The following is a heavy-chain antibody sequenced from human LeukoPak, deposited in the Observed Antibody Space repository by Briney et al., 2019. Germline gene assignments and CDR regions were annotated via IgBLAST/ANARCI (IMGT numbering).Heavy chain of an antibody. J-gene: IGHJ4*02. Sequence: GRSLRLSCAASGFTFSSYGMHWVRQAPGKGLEWVSAISGSGGSTYYADSVKGRFTISRDNSKNTLYLQMNSLRAEDTAVYYCAKDTKYYYGSGSYFDYWGQGTLVTVSS. D-gene: IGHD3-10*01. V-gene: IGHV3-23*01. CDR1: GFTFSSYG. CDR2: ISGSGGST. CDR3: AKDTKYYYGSGSYFDY.